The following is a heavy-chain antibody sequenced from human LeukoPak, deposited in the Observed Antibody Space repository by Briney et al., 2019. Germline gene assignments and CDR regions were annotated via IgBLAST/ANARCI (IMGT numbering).Heavy chain of an antibody. CDR2: IKQDGSEK. Sequence: GGSLRLSCAASGFTFSSYWMSWVRQAQGKGLEWVANIKQDGSEKYYVDSVKGRFTISRDNAKNSLYLQVNSLRAEDTAVYYCARDDCSSISCYHNWFDPWGQGTLVTVSS. V-gene: IGHV3-7*01. D-gene: IGHD2-2*01. CDR3: ARDDCSSISCYHNWFDP. J-gene: IGHJ5*02. CDR1: GFTFSSYW.